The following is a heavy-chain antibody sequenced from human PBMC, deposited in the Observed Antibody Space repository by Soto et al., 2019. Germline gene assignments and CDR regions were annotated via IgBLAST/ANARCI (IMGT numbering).Heavy chain of an antibody. D-gene: IGHD5-12*01. CDR3: ARAGYRGVDY. Sequence: EVQLVESGGGLVQPGGSLRLSCAASGFTFSSYSMNWVRQAPGKGLEWVSYISSSRSTIYYADSVRGRFTISRDNSKNSLYLQRNRLRGEDTAVYYRARAGYRGVDYWGQGTQVTVSS. CDR2: ISSSRSTI. CDR1: GFTFSSYS. V-gene: IGHV3-48*01. J-gene: IGHJ4*02.